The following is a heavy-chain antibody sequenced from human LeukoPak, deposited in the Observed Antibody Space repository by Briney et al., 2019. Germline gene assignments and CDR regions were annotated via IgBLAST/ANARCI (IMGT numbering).Heavy chain of an antibody. V-gene: IGHV3-7*01. CDR2: IKQEGNEK. D-gene: IGHD2-2*01. Sequence: GALRLSRAASGFNHSIYLLNCGPETLGKGGWCVANIKQEGNEKSNVASVKGGFTISRDNARNSLYLQMNGLRAEDTAVYYCARDTPLREVVPEARAHYYYYYGMDVWGQGTTVSVSS. CDR3: ARDTPLREVVPEARAHYYYYYGMDV. J-gene: IGHJ6*02. CDR1: GFNHSIYL.